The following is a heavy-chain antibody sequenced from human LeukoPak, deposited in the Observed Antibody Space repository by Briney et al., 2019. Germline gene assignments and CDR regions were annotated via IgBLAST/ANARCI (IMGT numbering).Heavy chain of an antibody. V-gene: IGHV6-1*01. D-gene: IGHD3-10*01. J-gene: IGHJ3*02. CDR3: ARFPHPNYYGSGTLDAFDI. CDR1: GDSVSSNSAA. Sequence: SQTLSLTCAISGDSVSSNSAAWNWIRQSPSRGLEWLGRTYYRSKWYNDYAVSVKSRIAINPDTSKNQFSLQLNSVTPEDTAVYYCARFPHPNYYGSGTLDAFDIWGQGTMVTVSS. CDR2: TYYRSKWYN.